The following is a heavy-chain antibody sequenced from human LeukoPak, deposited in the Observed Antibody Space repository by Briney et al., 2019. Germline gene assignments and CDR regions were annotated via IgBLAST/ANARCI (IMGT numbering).Heavy chain of an antibody. CDR2: ISSSSSYI. J-gene: IGHJ1*01. CDR1: GFTFSSYS. Sequence: GGSLRLSCAASGFTFSSYSMNWVRQAPGKGLEWVSSISSSSSYIYYADSVKGRFTISRDNSKNTLYLQMNSLRAEDTAVYYCAKDSTSAYFQHWGQGTLVTVSS. CDR3: AKDSTSAYFQH. V-gene: IGHV3-21*01.